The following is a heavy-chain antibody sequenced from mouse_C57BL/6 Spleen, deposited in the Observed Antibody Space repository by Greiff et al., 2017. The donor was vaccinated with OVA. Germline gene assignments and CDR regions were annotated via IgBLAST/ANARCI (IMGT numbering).Heavy chain of an antibody. D-gene: IGHD2-4*01. CDR3: ASVYYDYDGFAD. CDR2: LDPEDGET. CDR1: GFNIKDYY. Sequence: VQLQQSGAELVKPGASVKLSCTASGFNIKDYYMHWVKQRTEQGLEWIGRLDPEDGETKYAPKFQGKATITADKSSNTADLQLSSLTSEDTDVDYCASVYYDYDGFADWGQGTLVTVSA. V-gene: IGHV14-2*01. J-gene: IGHJ3*01.